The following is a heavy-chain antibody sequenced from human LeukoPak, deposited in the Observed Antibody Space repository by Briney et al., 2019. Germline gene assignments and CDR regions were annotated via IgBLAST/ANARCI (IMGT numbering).Heavy chain of an antibody. CDR2: INPSGGST. CDR1: GYTFTSYY. CDR3: ARGLSSGYSYGRDGYNCAY. Sequence: GASVKVSCKASGYTFTSYYMHWVRQAPGQGLEWMGIINPSGGSTSYAQKFQGRVTMTRDTSTSTVYMELSSLRSEDTAVYYCARGLSSGYSYGRDGYNCAYWGQGTLVTVSS. V-gene: IGHV1-46*01. D-gene: IGHD5-18*01. J-gene: IGHJ4*02.